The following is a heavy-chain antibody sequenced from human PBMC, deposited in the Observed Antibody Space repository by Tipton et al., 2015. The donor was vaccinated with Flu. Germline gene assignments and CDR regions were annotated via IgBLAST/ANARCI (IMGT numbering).Heavy chain of an antibody. CDR3: ARHTGDSVRGVIDY. D-gene: IGHD3-10*02. CDR1: GDSIGSDYY. J-gene: IGHJ4*02. V-gene: IGHV4-38-2*01. CDR2: IFHSGNS. Sequence: TLSLTCSVSGDSIGSDYYWGWIRQPPGKGLEWIGNIFHSGNSYHNPSLKSRVTMSVETSKNQFSLKLSSVTAADTAVYYCARHTGDSVRGVIDYWGQGTLVTVSS.